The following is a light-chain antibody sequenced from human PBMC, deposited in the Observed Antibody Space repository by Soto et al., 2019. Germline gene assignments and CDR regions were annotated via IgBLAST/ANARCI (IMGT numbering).Light chain of an antibody. CDR2: EVS. CDR3: SSYAGSNNYV. Sequence: QSVLTQPPSASGSHGQSVTISCTGTSSDVGGYNYVSWYQQHPGKAPKLMIYEVSKRPSGVPDRFSGSKSGNTASLTVSGRQAEDEADYYCSSYAGSNNYVFGTGTKLTVL. J-gene: IGLJ1*01. CDR1: SSDVGGYNY. V-gene: IGLV2-8*01.